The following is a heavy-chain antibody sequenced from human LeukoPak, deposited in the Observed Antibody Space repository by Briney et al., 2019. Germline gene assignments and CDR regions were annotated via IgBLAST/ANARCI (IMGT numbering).Heavy chain of an antibody. CDR3: ARDPSSYDYDSSGYGEGD. D-gene: IGHD3-22*01. J-gene: IGHJ4*02. CDR2: IYHSGST. CDR1: GYSISSGYY. V-gene: IGHV4-38-2*02. Sequence: SETLSLTCTVSGYSISSGYYWGWIRPPPGKGLEWIGSIYHSGSTYYNPSLKSRVTISVDTSKNQFSLKLSSVTAADTAVYYCARDPSSYDYDSSGYGEGDWGQGTLVTVSS.